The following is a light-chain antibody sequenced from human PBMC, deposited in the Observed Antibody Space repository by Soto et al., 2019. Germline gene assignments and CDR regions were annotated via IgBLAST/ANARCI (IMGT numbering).Light chain of an antibody. CDR3: LQDYIYPYT. V-gene: IGKV1-6*01. CDR2: SAS. CDR1: QAIRND. Sequence: IQMTQSPSSLSASVGDRVTITCRASQAIRNDLGWYQQKPGKVPKLLIYSASTLQSGVPSMFSGSGSGTDFTLTISSLQPEDFATYYCLQDYIYPYTFGQGTKLEIK. J-gene: IGKJ2*01.